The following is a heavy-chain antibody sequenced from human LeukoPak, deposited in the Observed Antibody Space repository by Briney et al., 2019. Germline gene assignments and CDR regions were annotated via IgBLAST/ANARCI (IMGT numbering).Heavy chain of an antibody. J-gene: IGHJ4*02. Sequence: GGSLRLSCAASGFTFTNYWMSWVRQAPGKGLELVANIKQDRSEKYYVDSVKGRFTISRDNAKNSLYLEMNSLRAEDTAVYYCARDEVGGSYAYWGQGTLVTVSS. D-gene: IGHD1-26*01. CDR2: IKQDRSEK. CDR1: GFTFTNYW. CDR3: ARDEVGGSYAY. V-gene: IGHV3-7*01.